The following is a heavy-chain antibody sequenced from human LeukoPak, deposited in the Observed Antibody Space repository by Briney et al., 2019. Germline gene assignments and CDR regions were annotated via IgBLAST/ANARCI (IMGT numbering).Heavy chain of an antibody. Sequence: GGSLRLSCAASGFTFSSYAMSWVRQAPGKGLEWVANIKKDGSEKYYVDSVKGRFTISRDNAKTSLYLQMNSLRAEDTAVYYCARDLGQYYDTSDNWFDPWGQGTLVTVSS. J-gene: IGHJ5*02. CDR3: ARDLGQYYDTSDNWFDP. V-gene: IGHV3-7*01. CDR1: GFTFSSYA. D-gene: IGHD3-22*01. CDR2: IKKDGSEK.